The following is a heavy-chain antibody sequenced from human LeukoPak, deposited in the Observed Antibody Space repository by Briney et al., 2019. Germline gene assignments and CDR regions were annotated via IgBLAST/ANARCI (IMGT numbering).Heavy chain of an antibody. Sequence: PSQTLSLTCTVSGGSISSGGYYWSWIRQPPGKGLEWIGYIYHSGSTYYNPSLKSRVTISVDRSKNQFSLKLSSVTAADTAVYYCARAPSFGWYFDLWGRGTLVTVSS. CDR3: ARAPSFGWYFDL. CDR1: GGSISSGGYY. D-gene: IGHD3-16*01. J-gene: IGHJ2*01. V-gene: IGHV4-30-2*01. CDR2: IYHSGST.